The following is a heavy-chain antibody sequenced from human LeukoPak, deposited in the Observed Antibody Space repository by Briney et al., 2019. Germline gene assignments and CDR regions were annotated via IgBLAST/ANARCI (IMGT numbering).Heavy chain of an antibody. J-gene: IGHJ6*03. V-gene: IGHV4-34*01. Sequence: SETLSLTCAVYGGSFSGYYWSWIRQPPGKGLEWIGEINHSGSTNYNPSLKCRVTISVDTSKNQFSLELSSVTAADTAVYYCARCRFGELLWGRYYYYMDVWGKGTTVTISS. CDR1: GGSFSGYY. CDR2: INHSGST. CDR3: ARCRFGELLWGRYYYYMDV. D-gene: IGHD3-10*01.